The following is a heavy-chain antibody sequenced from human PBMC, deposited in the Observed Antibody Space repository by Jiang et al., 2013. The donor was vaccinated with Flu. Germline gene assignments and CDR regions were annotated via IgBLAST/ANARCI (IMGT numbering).Heavy chain of an antibody. CDR1: GFTFRSYG. CDR2: IWYDGSKS. J-gene: IGHJ4*02. D-gene: IGHD6-19*01. Sequence: VESGGGVVQPGRSLRLSCTASGFTFRSYGMHWVRQAPGKGLEWVAVIWYDGSKSYFADSVKGRFTISRDNSKNTLDLQMNSLRAEDTAVYYCARESIAVAGRYFDHWGQGSLVTVSS. CDR3: ARESIAVAGRYFDH. V-gene: IGHV3-33*01.